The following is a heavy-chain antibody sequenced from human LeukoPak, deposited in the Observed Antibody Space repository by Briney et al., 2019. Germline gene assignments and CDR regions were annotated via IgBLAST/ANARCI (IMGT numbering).Heavy chain of an antibody. J-gene: IGHJ4*02. Sequence: SGPTLLNPTPTLTLTWTFSGFSLNTRGGGVGWIRQPPGRALEWLALICWDEDRRYSPSLKSRLTITKDTSRNQVVLTMTNMDPVDTATYFCAHRKNYYDSSVFDNWGQGTLVTVSS. D-gene: IGHD3-22*01. CDR2: ICWDEDR. V-gene: IGHV2-5*02. CDR3: AHRKNYYDSSVFDN. CDR1: GFSLNTRGGG.